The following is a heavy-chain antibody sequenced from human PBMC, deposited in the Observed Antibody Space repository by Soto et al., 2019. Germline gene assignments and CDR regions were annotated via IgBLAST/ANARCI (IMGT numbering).Heavy chain of an antibody. V-gene: IGHV3-23*01. J-gene: IGHJ4*02. Sequence: EVQLLESGGGLVQPGGSLRLSCAASGFTFSSYAMSWVRQAPGKGLEWVSANSGSGGSTYYADSVKGRFTISRDNSKTTLYLQMNSLRAEDTAVYYCAKVTMVRGVIVSFDYWGQGTLVTVSS. CDR2: NSGSGGST. CDR3: AKVTMVRGVIVSFDY. CDR1: GFTFSSYA. D-gene: IGHD3-10*01.